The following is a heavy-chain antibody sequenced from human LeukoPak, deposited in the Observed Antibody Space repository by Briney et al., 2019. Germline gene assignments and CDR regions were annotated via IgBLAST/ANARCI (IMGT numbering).Heavy chain of an antibody. D-gene: IGHD3-22*01. CDR1: GASISRSSNC. CDR2: LYYSGST. J-gene: IGHJ4*02. Sequence: SETLSLSCSVSGASISRSSNCWGWIRQPPGKGLEWIGSLYYSGSTYYNPSLKSRVTVSVDTSKNQFSLKLKSVTAADTAVYYCARGYDSSGYYGIGYFDSWGQGTLVTVSS. V-gene: IGHV4-39*01. CDR3: ARGYDSSGYYGIGYFDS.